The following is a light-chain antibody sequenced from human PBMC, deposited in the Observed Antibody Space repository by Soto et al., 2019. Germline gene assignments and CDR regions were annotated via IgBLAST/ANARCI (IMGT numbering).Light chain of an antibody. Sequence: QSAPTQPASVSGSPGQSITISCTGSSSDVGAYNYVSWYQQHPGKAPKLMIYDVSNRPSGVSNRFSGSKSGNTASLTISGLQAEDEADYYCSSYTTSSTLIFGGGTKVTVL. J-gene: IGLJ2*01. CDR3: SSYTTSSTLI. CDR1: SSDVGAYNY. CDR2: DVS. V-gene: IGLV2-14*03.